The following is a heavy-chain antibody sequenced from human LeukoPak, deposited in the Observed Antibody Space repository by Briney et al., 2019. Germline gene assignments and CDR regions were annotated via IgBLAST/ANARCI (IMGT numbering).Heavy chain of an antibody. CDR2: VHNVGST. CDR1: GVSTTNGIYY. Sequence: PSETLSLTCTVSGVSTTNGIYYWAWIRQPPGKGLEWIGSVHNVGSTYYNLSLRSRVTMSIDTSKNQFSLRLNSVTAADTAVYYCARHAEYSSGWHFYLDHWGQGILVTVSS. J-gene: IGHJ4*02. V-gene: IGHV4-39*01. CDR3: ARHAEYSSGWHFYLDH. D-gene: IGHD6-19*01.